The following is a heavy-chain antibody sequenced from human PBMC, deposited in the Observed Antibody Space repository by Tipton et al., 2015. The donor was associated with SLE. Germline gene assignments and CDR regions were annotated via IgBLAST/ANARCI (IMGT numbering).Heavy chain of an antibody. CDR2: INHSGST. Sequence: AGLVKPSETLSLTCAVYGGSFSGYYWSWIRQPPGKGLEWIGEINHSGSTNYNPSLKSRVTISVDTSKNQFSLKLSSVTAADTAVYYCARQDGDYRGSVDYWGQGTLVTVSS. V-gene: IGHV4-34*01. J-gene: IGHJ4*02. CDR3: ARQDGDYRGSVDY. D-gene: IGHD4-17*01. CDR1: GGSFSGYY.